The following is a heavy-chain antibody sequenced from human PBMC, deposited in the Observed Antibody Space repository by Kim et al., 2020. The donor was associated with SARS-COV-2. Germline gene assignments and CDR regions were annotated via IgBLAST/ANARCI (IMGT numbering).Heavy chain of an antibody. J-gene: IGHJ5*02. V-gene: IGHV1-18*04. CDR3: ARESNSNYEWAIDP. D-gene: IGHD4-4*01. CDR2: ISAYNGNT. CDR1: GYTFTSYG. Sequence: ASVKVSCKASGYTFTSYGISWVRQAPGQGLEWMGWISAYNGNTNYAQKLQGRVTMTTDTSTSTAYMELRSLRSDDTAVYYCARESNSNYEWAIDPWGQGTLVTVSS.